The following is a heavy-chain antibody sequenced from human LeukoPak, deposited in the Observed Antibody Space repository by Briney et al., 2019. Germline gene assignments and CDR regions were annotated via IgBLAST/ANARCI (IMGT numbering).Heavy chain of an antibody. J-gene: IGHJ4*02. D-gene: IGHD4-17*01. CDR1: GYTFTSYY. CDR2: INPSGGST. CDR3: ASLPGDDYGDSNPGYFDY. Sequence: GASVKVSCKASGYTFTSYYMHWVRQAPGQGLEWMGIINPSGGSTSYAQKFQGRVTMTRDTSTSTVYMGLSSLRSEDTAVYYCASLPGDDYGDSNPGYFDYWGQGTLVTVSS. V-gene: IGHV1-46*01.